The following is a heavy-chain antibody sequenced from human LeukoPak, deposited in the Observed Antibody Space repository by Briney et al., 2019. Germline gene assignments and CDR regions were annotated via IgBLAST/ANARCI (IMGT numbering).Heavy chain of an antibody. CDR1: GFTFSSYW. J-gene: IGHJ4*02. CDR3: ARGGRAGSLDY. Sequence: GGSLRLSCGTSGFTFSSYWMTWVRQAPGKGLEWVANIKHDGSEKYYVDSVEGRFIISRDNVENSLHVQMNSLGAEDTAVYYCARGGRAGSLDYWGQGTLVTVSS. D-gene: IGHD6-19*01. V-gene: IGHV3-7*05. CDR2: IKHDGSEK.